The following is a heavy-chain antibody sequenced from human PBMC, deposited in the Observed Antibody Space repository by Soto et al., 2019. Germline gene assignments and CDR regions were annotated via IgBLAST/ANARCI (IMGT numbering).Heavy chain of an antibody. CDR3: TSTYPNYDFWSGYHH. J-gene: IGHJ5*02. Sequence: PGGSLRLSCTASGFTFGDYAMSWFRQAPGKGLEWVGFIRSKAYGGTTEYAASVKGRFTISRDDSKSIAYLQMNSLKTEDTAVYYCTSTYPNYDFWSGYHHWGQGIPVTVSS. D-gene: IGHD3-3*01. CDR1: GFTFGDYA. V-gene: IGHV3-49*03. CDR2: IRSKAYGGTT.